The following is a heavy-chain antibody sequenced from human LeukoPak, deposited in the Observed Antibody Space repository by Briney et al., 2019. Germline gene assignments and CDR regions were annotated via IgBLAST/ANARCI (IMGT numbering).Heavy chain of an antibody. CDR2: ISHRGST. CDR3: ARGVLLNWFDP. V-gene: IGHV4-34*01. Sequence: SETLSLTCAVSNGSFSGYYWSWLRQPPGKGLEWIGQISHRGSTNYNPSFKSRVTMSVDTISVDMSKNQFSLKLSSVTAADTAVYYCARGVLLNWFDPWGQGTLVTVSS. J-gene: IGHJ5*02. D-gene: IGHD2-15*01. CDR1: NGSFSGYY.